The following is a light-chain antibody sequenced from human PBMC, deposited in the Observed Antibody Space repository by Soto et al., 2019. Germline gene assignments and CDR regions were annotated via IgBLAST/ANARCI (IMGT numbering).Light chain of an antibody. CDR3: PSFGTSLGRSV. J-gene: IGLJ2*01. Sequence: QSVLTQPPSVSGAPGQRVTIPCTGTSSNIGAGFDVHWYQHLPGTAPKLLIYGNNHRPSGVPDRFSGSKSGTSASLAITGLQAEDEADYSCPSFGTSLGRSVFGGGTKLTVL. CDR2: GNN. V-gene: IGLV1-40*01. CDR1: SSNIGAGFD.